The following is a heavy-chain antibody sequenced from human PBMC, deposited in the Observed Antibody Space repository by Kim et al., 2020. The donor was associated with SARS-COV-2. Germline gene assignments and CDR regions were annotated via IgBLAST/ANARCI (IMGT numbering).Heavy chain of an antibody. V-gene: IGHV3-53*04. CDR2: IYSGGST. J-gene: IGHJ3*02. CDR3: ARAGYSYGLYNAFDI. Sequence: GGSLRLSCAASGFTVSSNYMSWVRQAPGKGLEWVSVIYSGGSTYYADSVNGRFTISRHNSKNTLYLQMNSLRAEDTAVYYCARAGYSYGLYNAFDIWGQGTMVTVSS. D-gene: IGHD5-18*01. CDR1: GFTVSSNY.